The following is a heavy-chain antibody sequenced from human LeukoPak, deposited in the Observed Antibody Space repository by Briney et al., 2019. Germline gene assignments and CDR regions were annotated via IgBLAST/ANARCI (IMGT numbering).Heavy chain of an antibody. CDR2: ISAYNGNT. CDR3: ARDDMVRYRSGRFDY. D-gene: IGHD3-9*01. V-gene: IGHV1-18*01. J-gene: IGHJ4*02. CDR1: GYTFTSYG. Sequence: ASVKVSCKASGYTFTSYGISWVRQAPGQGLEWMGWISAYNGNTNYAQKLQGRVTMTTDTSTSTAYMELRSLRSDDTAVYYCARDDMVRYRSGRFDYWGQGPLVTVSS.